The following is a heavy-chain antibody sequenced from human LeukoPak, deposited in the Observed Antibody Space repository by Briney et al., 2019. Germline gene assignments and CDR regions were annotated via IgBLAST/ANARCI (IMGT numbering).Heavy chain of an antibody. CDR2: TNPNSGGT. D-gene: IGHD3-10*01. J-gene: IGHJ4*02. Sequence: ASVKVSCKASGYTFTGYYMHWVRQAPGQGLEWMGWTNPNSGGTNYAQKFQGWVTMTRDTSISTAYMKLSRLRSDDTAVYYCARNKGWGNWFGELGFDYWGQGTLVTVSS. V-gene: IGHV1-2*04. CDR1: GYTFTGYY. CDR3: ARNKGWGNWFGELGFDY.